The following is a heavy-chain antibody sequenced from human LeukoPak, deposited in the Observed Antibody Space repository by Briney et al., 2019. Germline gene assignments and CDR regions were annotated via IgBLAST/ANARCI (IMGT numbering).Heavy chain of an antibody. J-gene: IGHJ4*02. Sequence: ASVKVSCKASGYTFTGYYMHWVRQAPGQGLEWMGWINPNNGGSNYAQKVQARVTMTGDRSSSTAYMELSRLRSDDTAVYCCARDRGGYDLDGADYWGQGTLVTVSS. V-gene: IGHV1-2*02. CDR3: ARDRGGYDLDGADY. D-gene: IGHD5-12*01. CDR2: INPNNGGS. CDR1: GYTFTGYY.